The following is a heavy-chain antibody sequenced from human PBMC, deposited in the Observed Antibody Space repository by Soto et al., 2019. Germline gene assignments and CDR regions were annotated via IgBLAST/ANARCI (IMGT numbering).Heavy chain of an antibody. D-gene: IGHD1-7*01. J-gene: IGHJ5*02. CDR2: IYANDNR. CDR1: GFTVSSNY. V-gene: IGHV3-53*01. CDR3: TKEELGRDH. Sequence: PGGSLRLSCAVSGFTVSSNYMSWVRQAPGKGLEWVSIIYANDNRYYADSVKGRFTISRDNSKNTLYLQMNSLRAEDTAVYYCTKEELGRDHWGQGTLVTVSS.